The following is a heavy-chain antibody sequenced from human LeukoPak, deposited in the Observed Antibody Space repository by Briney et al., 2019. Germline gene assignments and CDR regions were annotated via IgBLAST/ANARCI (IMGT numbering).Heavy chain of an antibody. CDR3: ARLPLRRGEYFGL. J-gene: IGHJ2*01. Sequence: SQTLSLTCTVSGGSISSGSYYWSWIRQPAGKGLEWIGRIYTSGSTNYNPSLKSRVTISVDTSKNQFSLKLSSVTAADTAVYYCARLPLRRGEYFGLWGRGTLVTVSS. CDR2: IYTSGST. V-gene: IGHV4-61*02. CDR1: GGSISSGSYY. D-gene: IGHD4-17*01.